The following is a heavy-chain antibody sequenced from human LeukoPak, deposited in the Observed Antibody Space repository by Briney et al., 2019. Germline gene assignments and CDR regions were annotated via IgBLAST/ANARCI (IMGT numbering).Heavy chain of an antibody. CDR1: GFTFSDYY. CDR2: ISSSSSYT. Sequence: AGGSLRLSCAASGFTFSDYYMSWIRQAPGKGLEWVSYISSSSSYTNYADSVKGRFTISRDNAKNSPYLQMNSLRAEDTAVYYCARDVAAAGGIDYWGQGTLVTVSS. D-gene: IGHD6-13*01. V-gene: IGHV3-11*05. J-gene: IGHJ4*02. CDR3: ARDVAAAGGIDY.